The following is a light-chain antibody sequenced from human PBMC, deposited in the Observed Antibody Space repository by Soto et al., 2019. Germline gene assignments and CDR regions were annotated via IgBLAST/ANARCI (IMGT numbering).Light chain of an antibody. Sequence: DIVLTQSPVTLSLSTGARAALSCRASQSVSSSYLAWYQQKPGQAPRLLIYGASNRATGIPDRFSGSGSGTDFTLTISRLEPEDFAVYYCQQYDNSPLTFGGGTKVDIK. CDR3: QQYDNSPLT. J-gene: IGKJ4*01. CDR2: GAS. V-gene: IGKV3-20*01. CDR1: QSVSSSY.